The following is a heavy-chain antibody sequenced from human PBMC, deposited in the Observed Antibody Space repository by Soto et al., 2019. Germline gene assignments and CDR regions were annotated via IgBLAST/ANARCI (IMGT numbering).Heavy chain of an antibody. J-gene: IGHJ3*02. CDR3: DRDAVVVESWAFGI. Sequence: GGSLRLSCAASGLSFSRYSMNWVRQAPGKGLEWVSSITGDSGSAYYADSVRGRFTISRDNVKNSLYLQMNSLSDEDTAVYYCDRDAVVVESWAFGIWGQGTMVTVSS. D-gene: IGHD2-2*01. CDR1: GLSFSRYS. V-gene: IGHV3-21*01. CDR2: ITGDSGSA.